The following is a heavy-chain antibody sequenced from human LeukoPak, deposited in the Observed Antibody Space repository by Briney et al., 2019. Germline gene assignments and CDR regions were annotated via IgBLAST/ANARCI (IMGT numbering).Heavy chain of an antibody. CDR2: ISSSSSYI. D-gene: IGHD3-22*01. J-gene: IGHJ4*02. Sequence: PGGSLRLSCAASGFTFSSYSMNWVRQAPGKGLEWVSSISSSSSYIYYADSVKGRFTISRDNAKNSLYLQMNSLRAEDTAVYYCARGRVYYDSSGSFDYWGQGTLVTVSS. V-gene: IGHV3-21*01. CDR1: GFTFSSYS. CDR3: ARGRVYYDSSGSFDY.